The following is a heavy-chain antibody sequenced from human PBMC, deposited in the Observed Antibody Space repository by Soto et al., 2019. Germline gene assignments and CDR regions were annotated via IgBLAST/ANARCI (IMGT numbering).Heavy chain of an antibody. D-gene: IGHD4-17*01. CDR3: ARVPLLRWNVSPFDY. V-gene: IGHV4-31*03. J-gene: IGHJ4*02. CDR1: GGSISSGGYY. CDR2: IYYSGST. Sequence: QVQLQESGPGLVKPSQTLSLTCTVSGGSISSGGYYWSWIRQHPGKGLEWIGYIYYSGSTYYNPSLKSRVTISVDTSKNQFSLKLSSVTAADTAVYHCARVPLLRWNVSPFDYWGQGTLVTVSS.